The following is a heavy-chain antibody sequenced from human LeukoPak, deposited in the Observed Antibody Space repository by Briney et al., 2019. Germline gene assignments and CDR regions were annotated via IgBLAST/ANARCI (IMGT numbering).Heavy chain of an antibody. D-gene: IGHD1-26*01. CDR3: AGLVAPHSIVGATALGLYGMDV. Sequence: SVKVSCKASGGTFSSYAISWVRQAPGQGLEWMGGIIPIFGTANYAQKFQGRVTITADESTSTAYMELSSLRSEDTAVYYCAGLVAPHSIVGATALGLYGMDVWGQGTTVTVSS. J-gene: IGHJ6*02. CDR2: IIPIFGTA. V-gene: IGHV1-69*13. CDR1: GGTFSSYA.